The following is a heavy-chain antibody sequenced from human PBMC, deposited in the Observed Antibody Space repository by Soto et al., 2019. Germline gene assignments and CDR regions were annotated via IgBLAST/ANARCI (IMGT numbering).Heavy chain of an antibody. Sequence: QVQLVQSGAGVKMPGASVKLSCKASGYTFINYYMHWVRQAPGQGLEWMGVINPDGGSTKYADKFQGRVSMTRDTSTSTVSMELSSLRSDDTAVYYCARDARVRATIFGLVIKWNYDWFDPWGQGTLVSVSS. V-gene: IGHV1-46*03. J-gene: IGHJ5*02. D-gene: IGHD3-3*01. CDR1: GYTFINYY. CDR2: INPDGGST. CDR3: ARDARVRATIFGLVIKWNYDWFDP.